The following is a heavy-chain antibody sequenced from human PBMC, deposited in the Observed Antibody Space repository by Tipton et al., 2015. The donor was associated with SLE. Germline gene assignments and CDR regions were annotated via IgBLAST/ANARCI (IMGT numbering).Heavy chain of an antibody. V-gene: IGHV3-53*05. D-gene: IGHD6-6*01. CDR2: IYSGGDT. J-gene: IGHJ3*01. CDR1: GITVSNNY. CDR3: AKGGGGHSWVGGRWEYNPFDA. Sequence: SLRLSCAAAGITVSNNYMSWVRQAPEKGLEWVSTIYSGGDTYYSDSVKGRFTISRDNSKNNLYLHLNYLRPEDTAVYYCAKGGGGHSWVGGRWEYNPFDAWGQGTRVTVSS.